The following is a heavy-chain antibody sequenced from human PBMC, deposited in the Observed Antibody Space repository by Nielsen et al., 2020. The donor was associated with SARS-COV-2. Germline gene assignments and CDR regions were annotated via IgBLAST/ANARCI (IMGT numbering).Heavy chain of an antibody. CDR2: INAGNGNT. J-gene: IGHJ6*02. V-gene: IGHV1-18*01. D-gene: IGHD3-3*01. CDR3: ARMLRFRDFWEDYYGMDV. Sequence: WVRQAPGQRLEWMGWINAGNGNTKYSQKLQGRVTMTTDTSTSTAYMELRSLRSDDTAVYYCARMLRFRDFWEDYYGMDVWGQGTTVTVSS.